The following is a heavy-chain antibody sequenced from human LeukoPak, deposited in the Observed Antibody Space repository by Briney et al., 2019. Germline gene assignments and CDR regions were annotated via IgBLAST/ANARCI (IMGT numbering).Heavy chain of an antibody. V-gene: IGHV3-23*01. J-gene: IGHJ4*02. Sequence: GGSLRLSCAASGFTFTNYAMSWVRQAPGKGLEWVSGIRGSGGSTYYADSVKDRFTISRDNSKNTLYLQMNSLTDEDTAVYYCAKKWGVGTTTLDYFDYWGQGTLVTVSS. CDR1: GFTFTNYA. CDR3: AKKWGVGTTTLDYFDY. D-gene: IGHD1-26*01. CDR2: IRGSGGST.